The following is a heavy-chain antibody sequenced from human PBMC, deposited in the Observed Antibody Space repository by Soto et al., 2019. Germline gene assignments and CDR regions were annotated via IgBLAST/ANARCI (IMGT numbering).Heavy chain of an antibody. V-gene: IGHV3-33*06. CDR3: VKDHCGGDCYSDPYFDY. CDR2: IWYDGSNQ. CDR1: GFIFTTYG. D-gene: IGHD2-21*02. Sequence: QVQLVESGGGVVQPGRSLRLSCAASGFIFTTYGLHWVRQAPGKGLEWVAVIWYDGSNQYYADSEKGRFTISRDNSKNILYLEMNSVRVEDTAVYYCVKDHCGGDCYSDPYFDYWGQGTLVTVSS. J-gene: IGHJ4*02.